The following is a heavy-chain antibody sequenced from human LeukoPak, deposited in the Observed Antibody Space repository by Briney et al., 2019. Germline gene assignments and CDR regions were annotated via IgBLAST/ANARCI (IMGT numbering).Heavy chain of an antibody. CDR1: GFMFGDYS. CDR3: ARVRYGDYVGGFDY. D-gene: IGHD4-17*01. Sequence: PGGSLRLSCAASGFMFGDYSITWVRQAPGKGLEWISDISGGSSSIYYSDSVKGRFAISRDNAKNSVYLQMNSLTVEDTAVYYCARVRYGDYVGGFDYWGQGTLVTVSS. V-gene: IGHV3-48*01. J-gene: IGHJ4*02. CDR2: ISGGSSSI.